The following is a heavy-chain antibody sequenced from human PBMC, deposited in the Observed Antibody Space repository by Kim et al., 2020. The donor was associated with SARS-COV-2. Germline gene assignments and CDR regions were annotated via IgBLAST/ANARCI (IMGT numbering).Heavy chain of an antibody. CDR3: ASQASYNDSSGYLSGAFDI. V-gene: IGHV3-53*01. J-gene: IGHJ3*02. CDR1: GFTVSSNY. CDR2: IYSGGST. D-gene: IGHD3-22*01. Sequence: GGSLRLSCAASGFTVSSNYMSWVRQAPGKGLEWVSVIYSGGSTYYADSVKGRFTISRDNSKNTLYLQMNSLRAEDTAGYYCASQASYNDSSGYLSGAFDIWGQGTMGTVSS.